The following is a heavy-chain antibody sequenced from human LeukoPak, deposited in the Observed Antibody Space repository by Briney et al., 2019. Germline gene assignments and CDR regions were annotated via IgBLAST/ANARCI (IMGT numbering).Heavy chain of an antibody. D-gene: IGHD2-15*01. V-gene: IGHV3-30*01. Sequence: GGSLRLSCAASGFTFSNYAMHWVRQAPGKGLEWVAVISYDGRNEFYADSVKGRFTISRDNSKNTLDLQMNSLRAEDTAVYYCAREGHWVVHGFYYYYMDVWGKGTTVTVSS. CDR2: ISYDGRNE. CDR3: AREGHWVVHGFYYYYMDV. J-gene: IGHJ6*03. CDR1: GFTFSNYA.